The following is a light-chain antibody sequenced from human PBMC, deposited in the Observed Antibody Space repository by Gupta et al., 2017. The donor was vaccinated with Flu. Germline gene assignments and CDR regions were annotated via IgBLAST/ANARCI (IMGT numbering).Light chain of an antibody. CDR1: STSIGAYYD. CDR3: QSYDSSLTGVI. J-gene: IGLJ2*01. V-gene: IGLV1-40*01. CDR2: GNI. Sequence: STSIGAYYDVHWYQQLPGTAPKLLIYGNISRPSGVPNRFSGSKSDTSAPLAITGLRAEDEADYYCQSYDSSLTGVIFGGGTKLTVL.